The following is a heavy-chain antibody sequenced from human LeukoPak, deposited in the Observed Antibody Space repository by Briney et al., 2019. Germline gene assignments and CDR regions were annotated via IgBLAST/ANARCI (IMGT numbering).Heavy chain of an antibody. CDR1: GYTFTAHY. V-gene: IGHV1-2*02. Sequence: ASVKVSSKASGYTFTAHYMHWVRHAPRQGLEWMGWINPNSGGANYAQKFQGRVTMTRDTSISTAYMELNRLTSDDPAVYYCARRCAGTGSEVVYWGQGTMVTVSS. CDR3: ARRCAGTGSEVVY. J-gene: IGHJ4*02. D-gene: IGHD3/OR15-3a*01. CDR2: INPNSGGA.